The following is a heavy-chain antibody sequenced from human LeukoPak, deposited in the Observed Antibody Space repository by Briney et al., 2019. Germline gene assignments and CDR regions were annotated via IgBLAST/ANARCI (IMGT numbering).Heavy chain of an antibody. Sequence: PSETLSLTCTVSGGSISPYYWSWIRQPPGKGLEWIGYIYYSGSTNYNPSLKSRVTISVDTSKNQFSLKLSSVTAADTAVYYCARNTYILTGYWYFDYWGQGTLVTVSS. CDR3: ARNTYILTGYWYFDY. D-gene: IGHD3-9*01. J-gene: IGHJ4*02. CDR2: IYYSGST. V-gene: IGHV4-59*01. CDR1: GGSISPYY.